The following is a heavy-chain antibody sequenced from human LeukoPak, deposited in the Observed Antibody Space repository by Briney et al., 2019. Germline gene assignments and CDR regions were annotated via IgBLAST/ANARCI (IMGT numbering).Heavy chain of an antibody. CDR1: EFTFSSYS. CDR3: AKAASSSWPSYYYGMDV. Sequence: GGSLRLSCAASEFTFSSYSMNWVRQAPGKGLEWVSYITNSGNSKSYADSVKGRFTISKDNSKNTVYLQMSSLRVDDTAVYYCAKAASSSWPSYYYGMDVWGQGTTVTVSS. J-gene: IGHJ6*02. V-gene: IGHV3-48*01. CDR2: ITNSGNSK. D-gene: IGHD6-13*01.